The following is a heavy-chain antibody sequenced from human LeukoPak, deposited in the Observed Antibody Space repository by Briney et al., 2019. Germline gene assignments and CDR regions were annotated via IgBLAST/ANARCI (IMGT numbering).Heavy chain of an antibody. V-gene: IGHV3-74*01. J-gene: IGHJ5*02. CDR1: GFTFSSYW. CDR2: INSDGSST. Sequence: GGSLRLSCAASGFTFSSYWMHWVRQAPGKGLVWVSRINSDGSSTSYADSVKGRFNISRDNAKNTLYLQMNSLRAEDTAVYYCARVLSACSSTSCYNWFDPWGQGTLVTVSS. D-gene: IGHD2-2*01. CDR3: ARVLSACSSTSCYNWFDP.